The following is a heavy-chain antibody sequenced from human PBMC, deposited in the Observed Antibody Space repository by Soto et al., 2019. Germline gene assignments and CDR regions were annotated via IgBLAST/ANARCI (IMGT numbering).Heavy chain of an antibody. J-gene: IGHJ4*02. V-gene: IGHV3-53*02. D-gene: IGHD6-6*01. Sequence: EVQLVETGGGLIQPGGSLRLSCAASGFTVSGNYMSWVRQAPGKGLEWVSVIYNGGGTYYADSVKGRFTISRDNSKNTLCLQMNGLRAEDTDVYYCARTRGSSYDYWGQGTLVTVSS. CDR2: IYNGGGT. CDR3: ARTRGSSYDY. CDR1: GFTVSGNY.